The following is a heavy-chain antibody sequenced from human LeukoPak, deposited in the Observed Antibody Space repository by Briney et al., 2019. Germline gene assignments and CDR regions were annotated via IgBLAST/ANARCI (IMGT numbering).Heavy chain of an antibody. CDR3: ASAIVSSSWYNLDY. Sequence: ASVKVSCKASGYTFTSYGISWVRQAPGQGLEWMGGIIPIFGTANYAQKFQGRVTITADESTSTAYMELSSLRSEDTAVYYCASAIVSSSWYNLDYWGQGTLVTVSS. CDR1: GYTFTSYG. V-gene: IGHV1-69*13. D-gene: IGHD6-13*01. J-gene: IGHJ4*02. CDR2: IIPIFGTA.